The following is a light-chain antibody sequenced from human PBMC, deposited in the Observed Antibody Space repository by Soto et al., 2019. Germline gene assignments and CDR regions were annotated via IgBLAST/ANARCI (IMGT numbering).Light chain of an antibody. CDR1: QSVCSRC. Sequence: EIVLTQSPGTLSLSPGERVTLSCRASQSVCSRCLAWYQQKPGQSPRLLIYGASSRATGIPDRFSGSGSGTDFTLTISRLEPEDCAVYYCQHYGTTPWTFGQGTKVGIK. V-gene: IGKV3-20*01. CDR2: GAS. CDR3: QHYGTTPWT. J-gene: IGKJ1*01.